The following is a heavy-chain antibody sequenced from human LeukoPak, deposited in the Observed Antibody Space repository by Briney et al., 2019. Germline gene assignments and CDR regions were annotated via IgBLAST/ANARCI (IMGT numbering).Heavy chain of an antibody. V-gene: IGHV3-74*01. CDR1: GFTFGTYW. CDR3: ATDYYVSGSYYRLFY. Sequence: PGGSLRLSCGASGFTFGTYWMHWVRHAPGKGLVWVSGINSDGGTTTYADSVKGRFTSSRDNSKNTLYLQMNNLIAEDTAIYYGATDYYVSGSYYRLFYWGQGTLVTVSS. CDR2: INSDGGTT. D-gene: IGHD3-10*01. J-gene: IGHJ4*02.